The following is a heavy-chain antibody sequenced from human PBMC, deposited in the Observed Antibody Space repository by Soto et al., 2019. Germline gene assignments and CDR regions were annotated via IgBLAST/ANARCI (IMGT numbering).Heavy chain of an antibody. CDR2: IYYSGST. J-gene: IGHJ6*02. V-gene: IGHV4-59*01. CDR3: AKVRDYSNYVNYYYYGMDV. CDR1: GGSISSYY. Sequence: SETLSLTCTVSGGSISSYYWSWIRQPPGKGLEWIGYIYYSGSTNYNPSLKSRVTISVDTSKNQFSLKLSSVTAADTAVYYCAKVRDYSNYVNYYYYGMDVWGQGTTVTVSS. D-gene: IGHD4-4*01.